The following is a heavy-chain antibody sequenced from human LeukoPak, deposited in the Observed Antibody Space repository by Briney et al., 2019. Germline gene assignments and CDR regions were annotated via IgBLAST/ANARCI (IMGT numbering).Heavy chain of an antibody. CDR1: GGSISSHY. V-gene: IGHV4-59*11. D-gene: IGHD3-3*01. J-gene: IGHJ3*02. CDR3: ARDRSLYDDFWSGYYAFDI. CDR2: IYYSGST. Sequence: KASETLSLTCTVSGGSISSHYWSWIRQSPGKGLEWIGYIYYSGSTNYNPALKSRVSISVDTSKNQFSLRLSSVTAADTAVYYCARDRSLYDDFWSGYYAFDIWGQGTMVTVSS.